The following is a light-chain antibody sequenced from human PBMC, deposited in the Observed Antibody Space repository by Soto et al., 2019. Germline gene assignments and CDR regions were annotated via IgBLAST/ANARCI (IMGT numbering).Light chain of an antibody. CDR2: AAS. CDR3: KQSFSTPS. J-gene: IGKJ5*01. V-gene: IGKV1-39*01. Sequence: DIQMTQSPSSLSASVGDRVTISCRAGQSIDNYLDWYQLKPGKAPNLLIYAASRLQSGVPSRFSGSGSGTDFTLTISSLQPDDFATYYCKQSFSTPSFGQGTRLEI. CDR1: QSIDNY.